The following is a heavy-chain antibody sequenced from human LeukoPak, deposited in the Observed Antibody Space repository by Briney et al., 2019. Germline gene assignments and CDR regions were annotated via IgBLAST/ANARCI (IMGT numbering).Heavy chain of an antibody. CDR2: INTNTGNP. D-gene: IGHD2-2*02. CDR1: GYTFTNYA. V-gene: IGHV7-4-1*02. Sequence: ASVKVSCKASGYTFTNYAIHWVRQAPGQGLEWMGWINTNTGNPTFAQGFTRRFVFSLDTSVSTAYLQISSLEAEDTAVYYCARKGHCSTTTCYNLDYWGQGTLVTVSS. J-gene: IGHJ4*02. CDR3: ARKGHCSTTTCYNLDY.